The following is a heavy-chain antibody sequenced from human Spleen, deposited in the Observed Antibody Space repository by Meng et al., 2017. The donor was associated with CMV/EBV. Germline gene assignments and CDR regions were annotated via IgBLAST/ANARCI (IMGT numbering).Heavy chain of an antibody. CDR2: IVPLLGIA. D-gene: IGHD6-6*01. V-gene: IGHV1-69*10. Sequence: SVKVSCKASESTFSTYTISWVRQAPGQGPEWLGAIVPLLGIADYAQKFQGRVTITADRSTSTLYMTLSSLTSEDTAVYYCAKRQDEYSHYGMDVWGQGTTVTVSS. J-gene: IGHJ6*02. CDR1: ESTFSTYT. CDR3: AKRQDEYSHYGMDV.